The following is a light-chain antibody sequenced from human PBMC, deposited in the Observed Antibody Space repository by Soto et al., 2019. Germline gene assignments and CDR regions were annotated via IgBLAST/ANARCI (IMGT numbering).Light chain of an antibody. J-gene: IGKJ4*01. CDR1: QSISSH. Sequence: DIQLTQSPSSLSASVGDRVTSTCRASQSISSHLNWYQQKPGKAPKLLIYAASNLQSGVPSRFSGSGSGTDFTLTISSLQPEDFATYYCQQSYSTPLTFGGGTKVDIK. CDR3: QQSYSTPLT. CDR2: AAS. V-gene: IGKV1-39*01.